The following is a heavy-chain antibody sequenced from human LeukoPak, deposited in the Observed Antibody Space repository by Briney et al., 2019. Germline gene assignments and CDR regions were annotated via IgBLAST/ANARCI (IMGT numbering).Heavy chain of an antibody. V-gene: IGHV4-4*07. CDR1: GGSISSYY. J-gene: IGHJ5*02. Sequence: SETLSLTCTVSGGSISSYYWSWIRQPAEKGLEWIGRIYTSGSTNYNPSLKSRVTMSVDTSKNQFSLKLSSVTAADTAVYYCARSMVRGVFFDWFDPWGQGTQVTVSS. D-gene: IGHD3-10*01. CDR2: IYTSGST. CDR3: ARSMVRGVFFDWFDP.